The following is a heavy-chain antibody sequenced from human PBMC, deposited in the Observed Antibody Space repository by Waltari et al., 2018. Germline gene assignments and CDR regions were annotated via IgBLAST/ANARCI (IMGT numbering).Heavy chain of an antibody. J-gene: IGHJ5*02. D-gene: IGHD4-17*01. CDR3: ARDPPDGDYPGWTFGP. CDR1: GGSISSSSYY. Sequence: QLQLQESGPGLVTPSETLSLTCTVSGGSISSSSYYWGWIRQPPGKGLEWIGSIYYSGSTYYNPSLKSRVTISVDTSKNQFSLKLSSVTAADTAVYYCARDPPDGDYPGWTFGPWGQGTLVTVSS. CDR2: IYYSGST. V-gene: IGHV4-39*07.